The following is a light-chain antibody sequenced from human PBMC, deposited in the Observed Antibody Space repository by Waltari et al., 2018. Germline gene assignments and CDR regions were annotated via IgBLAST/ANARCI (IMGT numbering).Light chain of an antibody. CDR3: QQLDSYPRT. Sequence: DIQLTQSPYFLSASVGDRVTITCRASQDISSYLAWYQQKPGKAPNLMIYDSSTLQSGGPSRFSGSGSGTEFTLTISSLQPEDFATYYCQQLDSYPRTFGQGTKVEIK. V-gene: IGKV1-9*01. J-gene: IGKJ1*01. CDR1: QDISSY. CDR2: DSS.